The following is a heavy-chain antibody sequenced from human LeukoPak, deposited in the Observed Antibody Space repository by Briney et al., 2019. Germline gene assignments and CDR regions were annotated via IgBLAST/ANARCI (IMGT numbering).Heavy chain of an antibody. CDR1: GYRFTSYW. CDR2: IYPGDSAT. J-gene: IGHJ4*02. Sequence: GESLKISCKGSGYRFTSYWIGWVRQMPGKGLEWMGIIYPGDSATRYSPSFQGQVTISADKSTSTAYLQWSSLKASDTAMYYCARLLGYCSGGSCYILDYWGQGTLVTVSS. CDR3: ARLLGYCSGGSCYILDY. V-gene: IGHV5-51*01. D-gene: IGHD2-15*01.